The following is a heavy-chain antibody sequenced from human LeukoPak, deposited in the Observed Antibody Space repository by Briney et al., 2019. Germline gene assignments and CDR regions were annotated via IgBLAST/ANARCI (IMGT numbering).Heavy chain of an antibody. CDR2: ISGSGGST. CDR3: TKGSITMVRGVIIYFDY. V-gene: IGHV3-23*01. Sequence: PGGSLRLSCAASGFSFSSYALSWVRQAPGKGLEWVSAISGSGGSTYYAGSVKGGFTISRNNSKNTLYLQMNSLRAEDTAVYYCTKGSITMVRGVIIYFDYGGEGTLVTASS. CDR1: GFSFSSYA. D-gene: IGHD3-10*01. J-gene: IGHJ4*02.